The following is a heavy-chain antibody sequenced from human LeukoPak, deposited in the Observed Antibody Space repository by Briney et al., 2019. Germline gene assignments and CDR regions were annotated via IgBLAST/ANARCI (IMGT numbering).Heavy chain of an antibody. D-gene: IGHD3-16*02. J-gene: IGHJ4*02. Sequence: SETLSLTCTVSGGSISSSSYYWGWIRQPPGKGLEWIGYIYYSGSTYYNPSLKSRVTISVDTSKNQFSLKLSSVTAADTAVYYCARDLRVWGSYRYSGFDYWGQGTLVTVSS. V-gene: IGHV4-30-4*01. CDR3: ARDLRVWGSYRYSGFDY. CDR2: IYYSGST. CDR1: GGSISSSSYY.